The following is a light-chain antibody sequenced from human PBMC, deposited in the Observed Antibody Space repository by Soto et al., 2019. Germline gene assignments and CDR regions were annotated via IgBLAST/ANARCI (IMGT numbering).Light chain of an antibody. J-gene: IGKJ1*01. CDR2: KAS. V-gene: IGKV1-5*03. CDR1: QGISSW. Sequence: DSPMTQSPSSLSASVGDRDTITCRASQGISSWLAWYQQKPGKAPKLLIYKASTLKSGVPSRFSGSGSGTEFTLTISSLQPDDFATYYCQHYNSYSEAFGQGTKVDIK. CDR3: QHYNSYSEA.